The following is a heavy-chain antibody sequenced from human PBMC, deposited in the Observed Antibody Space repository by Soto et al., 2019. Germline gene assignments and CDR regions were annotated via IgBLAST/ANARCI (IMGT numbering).Heavy chain of an antibody. CDR3: ARDSPYTVTNNWFDP. V-gene: IGHV4-61*08. CDR1: GGSISSGGYY. Sequence: SETLSLTCTVSGGSISSGGYYWSWLRQHPGKGLEWIGYIYYSGSTNYNPSLKSRVTISVDTSKNQFSLKLSSVTAADTAVYYCARDSPYTVTNNWFDPWGQGTLVTAPQ. D-gene: IGHD4-4*01. CDR2: IYYSGST. J-gene: IGHJ5*02.